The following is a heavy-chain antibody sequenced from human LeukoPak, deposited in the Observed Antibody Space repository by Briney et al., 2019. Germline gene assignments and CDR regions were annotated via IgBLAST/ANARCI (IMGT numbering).Heavy chain of an antibody. D-gene: IGHD4-23*01. V-gene: IGHV3-74*01. Sequence: GGSLRLSCAASGFTFSSYWMNWVRQAPGKGLVWVSRIASDGSSTTYADSVKGRFSISRDNAKNTLYLQMNSLRVEDTAVYYCARGRPHGNDYWGLGTLVTVSS. J-gene: IGHJ4*02. CDR3: ARGRPHGNDY. CDR1: GFTFSSYW. CDR2: IASDGSST.